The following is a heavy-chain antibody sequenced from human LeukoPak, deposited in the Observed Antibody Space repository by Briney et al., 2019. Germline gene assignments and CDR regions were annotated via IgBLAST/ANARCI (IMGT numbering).Heavy chain of an antibody. CDR1: GYTFTGYY. CDR2: INPNSGGT. V-gene: IGHV1-2*02. Sequence: GASVKVSCKASGYTFTGYYMHWVRQAPGQGLEWMGWINPNSGGTNYAQKFQGRVTMTRDTSISTAYMELSSLRSEDTAVYYCARDAFGHDILTGPPWVWGQGTLVTVSS. CDR3: ARDAFGHDILTGPPWV. D-gene: IGHD3-9*01. J-gene: IGHJ4*02.